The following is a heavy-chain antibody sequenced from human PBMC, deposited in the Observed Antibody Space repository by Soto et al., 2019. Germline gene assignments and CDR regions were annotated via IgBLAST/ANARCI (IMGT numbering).Heavy chain of an antibody. CDR2: IYYSGSI. D-gene: IGHD3-22*01. Sequence: SETLSLTCTVSGGSISSYYWSWIRQPPGKGLEWIGYIYYSGSINYNPSLKSRVTISVDTSKKQFSLKLSSVTAADTAVYYCARVSFDYYYDSSGYYPQTWGQGALVTVSS. CDR3: ARVSFDYYYDSSGYYPQT. J-gene: IGHJ4*02. V-gene: IGHV4-59*01. CDR1: GGSISSYY.